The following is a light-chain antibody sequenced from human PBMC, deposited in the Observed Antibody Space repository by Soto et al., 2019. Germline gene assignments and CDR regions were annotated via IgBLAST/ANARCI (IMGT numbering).Light chain of an antibody. J-gene: IGLJ1*01. V-gene: IGLV2-8*01. CDR2: EVN. Sequence: QSALTQPPSASGSPGQSVTISCTGTSSDVGFYNYVSWYQQHPGKAPQLIISEVNKRPSGVPDRFSGSKSGNTASLTVSGLQAEDGADYYCSSYAGSNNYVFGTGTKLTVL. CDR1: SSDVGFYNY. CDR3: SSYAGSNNYV.